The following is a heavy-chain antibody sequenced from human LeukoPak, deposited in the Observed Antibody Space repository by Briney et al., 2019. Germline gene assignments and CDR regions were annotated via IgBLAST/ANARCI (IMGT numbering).Heavy chain of an antibody. CDR3: ARAGANYYDSSGYYKRPWFDP. Sequence: SSVKVSCKASGGTFSSYAISWVRQAPGQGLEWMGGIIPIFGTANYAQKFQGRVTITTDESTSTAYMELSSLRSEDTAVYYWARAGANYYDSSGYYKRPWFDPWGQGTLVTVSS. CDR1: GGTFSSYA. D-gene: IGHD3-22*01. J-gene: IGHJ5*02. CDR2: IIPIFGTA. V-gene: IGHV1-69*05.